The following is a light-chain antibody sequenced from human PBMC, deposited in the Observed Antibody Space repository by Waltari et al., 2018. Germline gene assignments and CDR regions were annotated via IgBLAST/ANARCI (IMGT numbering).Light chain of an antibody. J-gene: IGLJ1*01. CDR2: EVT. V-gene: IGLV2-23*02. CDR1: SSDAGNYNL. CDR3: CSYARLGIYV. Sequence: QSGLTPPASVSGSPGQSITISSTGTSSDAGNYNLLSWYQQYPGKAPKLMVYEVTRRSLGVPERFSGSKSGNTASLTIYGLQSEDEADYHCCSYARLGIYVFGTGTKVTVL.